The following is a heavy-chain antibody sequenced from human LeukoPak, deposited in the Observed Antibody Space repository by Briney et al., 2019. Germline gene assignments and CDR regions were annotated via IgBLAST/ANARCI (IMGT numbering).Heavy chain of an antibody. CDR2: INTNTGNP. D-gene: IGHD3-16*02. V-gene: IGHV7-4-1*02. CDR1: GGTFSSYA. J-gene: IGHJ4*02. Sequence: ASVKVSCKASGGTFSSYAISWVRQAPGQGLEWMGWINTNTGNPTYAQGFTGRFVFSLDTSVSTAYLQISSLKAEDTAVYYCAREAAITFGGVIVPTFVDWGQGTLVTVSS. CDR3: AREAAITFGGVIVPTFVD.